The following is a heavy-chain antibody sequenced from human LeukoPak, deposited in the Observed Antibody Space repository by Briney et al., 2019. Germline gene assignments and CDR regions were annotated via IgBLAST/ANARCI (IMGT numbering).Heavy chain of an antibody. V-gene: IGHV3-23*01. CDR3: LGYDSSGYYSTFDY. Sequence: GGSLRLSCAASGFTFSSYAMSWVRQAPGKGLEWVSAISGSGGSTYYADSVKGRFTISRDNSKNTLYLQMNSLRAVDTAVYYCLGYDSSGYYSTFDYWGQGTLVTVSS. CDR1: GFTFSSYA. J-gene: IGHJ4*02. CDR2: ISGSGGST. D-gene: IGHD3-22*01.